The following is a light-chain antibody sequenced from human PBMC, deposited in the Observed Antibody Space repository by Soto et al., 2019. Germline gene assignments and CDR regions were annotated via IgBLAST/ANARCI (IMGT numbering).Light chain of an antibody. CDR3: QQYGSSLLFT. Sequence: EIVLTQSPGTLSLSPGERATLSCRASQSVSSSYLAWYQQQPGQAPRLLIYGASSRATGLPDRFSGSGSGTDFTLTISRLEPEDFALYYCQQYGSSLLFTFGPGTKVDIK. V-gene: IGKV3-20*01. CDR2: GAS. CDR1: QSVSSSY. J-gene: IGKJ3*01.